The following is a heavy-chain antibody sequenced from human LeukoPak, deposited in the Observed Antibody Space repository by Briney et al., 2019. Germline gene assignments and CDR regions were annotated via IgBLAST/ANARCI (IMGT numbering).Heavy chain of an antibody. CDR1: GFSLSTSGVG. Sequence: SGPTLVRPTQTLTLTCTFSGFSLSTSGVGVGWIRQPPGKALEWLALIYWNDDKRYSPSLKSRLTITKDTSKNQVVLTMTNMDPVDTATYYCAHSLGERMPNPNFDYWGQGTLVTVSS. V-gene: IGHV2-5*01. J-gene: IGHJ4*02. CDR2: IYWNDDK. CDR3: AHSLGERMPNPNFDY. D-gene: IGHD1-1*01.